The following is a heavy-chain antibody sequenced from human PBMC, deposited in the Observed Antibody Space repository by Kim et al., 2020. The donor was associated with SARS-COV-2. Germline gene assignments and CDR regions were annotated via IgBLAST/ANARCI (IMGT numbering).Heavy chain of an antibody. CDR3: AVGYDY. D-gene: IGHD3-22*01. J-gene: IGHJ4*02. CDR2: IWHDGSNK. Sequence: GGSLRLSCAASGFTFSSYGMHWVRQAPGKGLEWVAVIWHDGSNKYYADSVKGRFTISRDNSKNTLYLQMNSLRAEDTAWYYLAVGYDYWGQGTLVTVSS. CDR1: GFTFSSYG. V-gene: IGHV3-33*01.